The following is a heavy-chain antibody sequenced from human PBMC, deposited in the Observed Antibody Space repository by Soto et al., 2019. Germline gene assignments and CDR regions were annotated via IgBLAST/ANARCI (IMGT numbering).Heavy chain of an antibody. D-gene: IGHD5-12*01. Sequence: GSLRLSCAASGFTFSSYGMHWVRQAPGKGLEWVAVISYDGSNKYYADSVKGRFTISRDNSKNTLYLQMNSLRAEDTAVYYCAKDLGYSGYDYYFDYWGQGTLVTAPQ. CDR1: GFTFSSYG. J-gene: IGHJ4*02. CDR3: AKDLGYSGYDYYFDY. V-gene: IGHV3-30*18. CDR2: ISYDGSNK.